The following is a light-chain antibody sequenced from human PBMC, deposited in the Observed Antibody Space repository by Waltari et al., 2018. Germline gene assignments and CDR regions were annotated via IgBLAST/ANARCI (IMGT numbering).Light chain of an antibody. Sequence: QSALSQPASVSGSPGQSITISCTGTSSDIGAYNRVSWFQQHPGEAPKLMFFDVTNRPSGVAHRFPASKSANTASLTISGLQAEDEADYYCSSYTASRTYVFGTGTRVIVL. J-gene: IGLJ1*01. V-gene: IGLV2-14*03. CDR1: SSDIGAYNR. CDR2: DVT. CDR3: SSYTASRTYV.